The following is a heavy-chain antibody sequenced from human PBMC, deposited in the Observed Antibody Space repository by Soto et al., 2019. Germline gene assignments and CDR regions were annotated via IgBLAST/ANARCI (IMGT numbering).Heavy chain of an antibody. CDR3: ARQAVGAYYFDY. J-gene: IGHJ4*02. CDR1: GGSISSSSYY. CDR2: IYYSGST. D-gene: IGHD1-26*01. V-gene: IGHV4-39*01. Sequence: QLQLQESGPGLVKPSETLSLTCTVSGGSISSSSYYWGWIRQPPGKGLEWIGSIYYSGSTYYNPSLKSRVTISVDTSKNQFSLKLSSVTAADTAVYYCARQAVGAYYFDYWGQGTLVTVSS.